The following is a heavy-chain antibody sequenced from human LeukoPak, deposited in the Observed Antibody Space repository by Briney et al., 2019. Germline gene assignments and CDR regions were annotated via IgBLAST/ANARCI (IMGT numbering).Heavy chain of an antibody. CDR1: GYTFTGYY. CDR3: ARAYQLEDIVVVPAAQGGFDP. D-gene: IGHD2-2*01. J-gene: IGHJ5*02. Sequence: ASVKVSCKASGYTFTGYYMHWVRQAPGQGLEWMGWINPNSGGTNYAQKFQGRVTMTRDTSISTAYMELSRLRSGDTAVYYCARAYQLEDIVVVPAAQGGFDPWGQGTLVTVSS. CDR2: INPNSGGT. V-gene: IGHV1-2*02.